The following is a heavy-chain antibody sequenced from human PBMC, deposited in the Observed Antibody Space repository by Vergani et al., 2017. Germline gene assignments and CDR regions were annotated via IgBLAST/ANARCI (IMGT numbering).Heavy chain of an antibody. Sequence: EVQLVESGGALIQPGGSLRLSCAASGFNFNNYVITWIRQAPRRGLWWVSGISVSGRSIYYAASVQGRFTISRDNSKNTLSLQMNSLRAADTAVYYCAKQGGYDFWSGQYYFDFWGQGTLVTVSS. V-gene: IGHV3-23*04. CDR1: GFNFNNYV. J-gene: IGHJ4*02. D-gene: IGHD3-3*01. CDR2: ISVSGRSI. CDR3: AKQGGYDFWSGQYYFDF.